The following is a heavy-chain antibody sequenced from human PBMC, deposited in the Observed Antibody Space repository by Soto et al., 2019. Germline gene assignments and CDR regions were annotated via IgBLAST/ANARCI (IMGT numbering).Heavy chain of an antibody. CDR1: GGSIGSYY. CDR3: ARVVNGTTLVWFDP. J-gene: IGHJ5*02. V-gene: IGHV4-4*07. D-gene: IGHD1-7*01. Sequence: SETLSITCTVSGGSIGSYYWSWIRQPAGKGLEWIGRIYTSGSTNYNPSLKSRVTMSVDTSKNQFSLKLSSVTAADTAVYYCARVVNGTTLVWFDPWGQGTLVTVSS. CDR2: IYTSGST.